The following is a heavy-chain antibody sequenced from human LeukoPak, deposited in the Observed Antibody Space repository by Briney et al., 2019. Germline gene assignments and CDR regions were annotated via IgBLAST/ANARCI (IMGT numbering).Heavy chain of an antibody. CDR3: ARLVTGTTVINSGWFDP. J-gene: IGHJ5*02. V-gene: IGHV3-66*04. Sequence: GGSLRLSCAASGFSVRSNYMTWVRQAPGKGLEWASVIYSGGNTYYADSVKGRFSISRDNSKNTIYLQMNSLRAEDTAVYYCARLVTGTTVINSGWFDPWGQGTLVTVAS. D-gene: IGHD4-23*01. CDR1: GFSVRSNY. CDR2: IYSGGNT.